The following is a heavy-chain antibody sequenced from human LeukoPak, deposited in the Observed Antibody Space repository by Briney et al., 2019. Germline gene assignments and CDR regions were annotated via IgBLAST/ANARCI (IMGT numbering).Heavy chain of an antibody. V-gene: IGHV4-34*01. CDR2: INHSGGT. D-gene: IGHD3-3*01. Sequence: PSETLSLTCAVYGGSFSGYYWSWIRQPPGKGLEWIGEINHSGGTNYNPSLKSRVTISVDTSKNQFSLKLSSVTAADTAVYYCARGLPFITIFGVVKVYFDYGGQGTLVTVSS. CDR1: GGSFSGYY. CDR3: ARGLPFITIFGVVKVYFDY. J-gene: IGHJ4*02.